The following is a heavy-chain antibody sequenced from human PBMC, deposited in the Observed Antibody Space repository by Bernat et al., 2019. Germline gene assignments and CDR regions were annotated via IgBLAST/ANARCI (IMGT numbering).Heavy chain of an antibody. CDR3: AARHCSNGVCQFDD. V-gene: IGHV3-21*01. D-gene: IGHD2-8*01. CDR2: ISNAGGTI. J-gene: IGHJ4*02. Sequence: QLAESGGGLVKPGESLRLSCAASGFSFSTYSMNWVRQAPGKGLEWVSSISNAGGTIYYADSVRGRFTISRDNAENSLFLQMNSLRAEDTAVYYCAARHCSNGVCQFDDWGQGTLVTVSS. CDR1: GFSFSTYS.